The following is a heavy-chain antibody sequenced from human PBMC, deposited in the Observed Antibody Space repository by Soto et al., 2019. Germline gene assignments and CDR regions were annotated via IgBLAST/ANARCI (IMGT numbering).Heavy chain of an antibody. V-gene: IGHV4-34*01. CDR3: ARGGYSYGYGSPNYYYYGMDV. J-gene: IGHJ6*02. D-gene: IGHD5-18*01. CDR1: GGSFSGYY. Sequence: PSETLSLTCAVYGGSFSGYYCSWIRQPPGKGLEWIGEINHSGSTNYNPSLKSRVTISVDTSKNQFSLKLSSVTAADTAVYYCARGGYSYGYGSPNYYYYGMDVWGQGTTVTVSS. CDR2: INHSGST.